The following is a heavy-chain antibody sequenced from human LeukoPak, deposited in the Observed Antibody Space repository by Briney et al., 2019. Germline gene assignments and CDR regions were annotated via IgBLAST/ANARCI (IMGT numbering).Heavy chain of an antibody. Sequence: PGGSLRLSCAASGFTVSTNYMTWVRQAPGKGLEWVSLIYSGGNTDYADSVKGRFTISRDNAKNSLYLQMDSLRAEDTAVYYCVRGGPTGALDYWGQGTLVTVSS. D-gene: IGHD7-27*01. J-gene: IGHJ4*02. V-gene: IGHV3-66*01. CDR1: GFTVSTNY. CDR2: IYSGGNT. CDR3: VRGGPTGALDY.